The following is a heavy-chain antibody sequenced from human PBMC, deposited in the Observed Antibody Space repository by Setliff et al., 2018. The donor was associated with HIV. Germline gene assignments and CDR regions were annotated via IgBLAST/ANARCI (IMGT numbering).Heavy chain of an antibody. D-gene: IGHD3-10*01. Sequence: SETLSLTCTVSGGSISSYYWSWIRQPAGKGLEWIGRIYTSGSTNYNPSLESRVTMSVDTSKNQFSLQLSSVTAADPAVYFCAREESTEDSGSGSYGPTFPPPWIYWGQGTLVTVSS. CDR3: AREESTEDSGSGSYGPTFPPPWIY. CDR1: GGSISSYY. CDR2: IYTSGST. V-gene: IGHV4-4*07. J-gene: IGHJ4*02.